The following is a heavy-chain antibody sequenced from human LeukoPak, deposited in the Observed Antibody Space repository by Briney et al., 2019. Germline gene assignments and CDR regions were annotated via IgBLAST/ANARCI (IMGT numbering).Heavy chain of an antibody. J-gene: IGHJ4*02. D-gene: IGHD5-12*01. V-gene: IGHV4-34*09. Sequence: SETLSLTCAVYGGFFSGYYWSWIRQHPGKGLEWIGYISYSGNTYYNPSLKSRAAISADTPKNQFSLKLSSTTAADTAVYYCARAPVATPSEFDYWGQGTLVTVSS. CDR3: ARAPVATPSEFDY. CDR1: GGFFSGYY. CDR2: ISYSGNT.